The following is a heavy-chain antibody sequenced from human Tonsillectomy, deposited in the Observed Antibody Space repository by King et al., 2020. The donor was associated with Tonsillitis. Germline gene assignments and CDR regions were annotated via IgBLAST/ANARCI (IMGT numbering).Heavy chain of an antibody. J-gene: IGHJ5*02. CDR2: ISSSSSI. CDR1: GYTFSSYS. CDR3: ARGGGGYCSSTSCSPYNWFDP. Sequence: EVQLVQSGGGSVQPGGSLRLSCAASGYTFSSYSMNWVRQAPGKGLEWVSYISSSSSIYYADFVKGRFTISRDNAKNSLYLQMNSLRDEDTAVYYFARGGGGYCSSTSCSPYNWFDPWGQGTLVTVSS. V-gene: IGHV3-48*02. D-gene: IGHD2-2*01.